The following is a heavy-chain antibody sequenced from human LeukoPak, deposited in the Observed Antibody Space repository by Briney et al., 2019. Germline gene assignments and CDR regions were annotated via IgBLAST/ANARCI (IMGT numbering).Heavy chain of an antibody. V-gene: IGHV3-30*04. Sequence: GGPLRLSRAASGFTFSSYAMHWVRPAPGKGVEWVAVISYDGSNKYYADSVKGRFTISRDKSKNTLYLQMNSLRAGDTAVYYWARGTGEFFAYGGQGTLVTFSP. CDR3: ARGTGEFFAY. CDR2: ISYDGSNK. D-gene: IGHD3-10*01. J-gene: IGHJ4*02. CDR1: GFTFSSYA.